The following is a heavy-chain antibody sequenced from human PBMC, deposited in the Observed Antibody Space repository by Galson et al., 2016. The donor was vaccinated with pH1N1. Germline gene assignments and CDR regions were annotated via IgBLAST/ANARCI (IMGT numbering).Heavy chain of an antibody. D-gene: IGHD2-2*01. CDR1: GITFGDYN. V-gene: IGHV3-49*03. CDR3: TRERGGSSSRFDY. Sequence: SLRLSCAVSGITFGDYNMHWFRQAPGKGLEWVGFIRSKVIGGTTENAASVKGRFSISRDDSRSIAYLQMKSLKTEDTAVYFCTRERGGSSSRFDYWGQGTLVIVSS. CDR2: IRSKVIGGTT. J-gene: IGHJ4*02.